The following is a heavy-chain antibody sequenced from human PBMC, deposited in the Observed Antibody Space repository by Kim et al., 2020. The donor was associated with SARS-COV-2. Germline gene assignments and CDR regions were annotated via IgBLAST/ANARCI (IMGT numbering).Heavy chain of an antibody. D-gene: IGHD1-26*01. J-gene: IGHJ4*02. Sequence: YADSVKGRFTSSRDNAKNTLYLQMNSLRAEDTAVYYCARRAYSGSYYYFDDWGQGTLVTVSS. V-gene: IGHV3-74*01. CDR3: ARRAYSGSYYYFDD.